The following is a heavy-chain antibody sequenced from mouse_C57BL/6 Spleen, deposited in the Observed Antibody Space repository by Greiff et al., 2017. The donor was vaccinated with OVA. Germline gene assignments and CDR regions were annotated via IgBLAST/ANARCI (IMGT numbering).Heavy chain of an antibody. V-gene: IGHV10-3*01. J-gene: IGHJ4*01. Sequence: EVNVVESGGGLVQPKGSLKLSCAASGFTFNTYAMHWVRQAPGKGLEWVARIRSKSSNYATYYADSVKDRFTISRDDSQSMLYLQMNNLKTEDTAMYYCVRDLAVDGYDYAMDYWGQGTSVTVSS. CDR2: IRSKSSNYAT. D-gene: IGHD2-3*01. CDR1: GFTFNTYA. CDR3: VRDLAVDGYDYAMDY.